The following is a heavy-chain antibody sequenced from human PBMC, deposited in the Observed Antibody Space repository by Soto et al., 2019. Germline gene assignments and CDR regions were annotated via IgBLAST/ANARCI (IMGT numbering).Heavy chain of an antibody. CDR1: GYTFTDLY. CDR2: VDPRSGDR. D-gene: IGHD3-10*01. J-gene: IGHJ4*02. V-gene: IGHV1-2*02. CDR3: ARENYGPLDY. Sequence: QVQLVQSGAELKKPGASVRVSCKPSGYTFTDLYIHWVRQAPGQGLEWMGWVDPRSGDRRNTQKFQGRVTMSRDTSTRTVYIELNSLTSDDTAVYYCARENYGPLDYWGQGTLVTVSS.